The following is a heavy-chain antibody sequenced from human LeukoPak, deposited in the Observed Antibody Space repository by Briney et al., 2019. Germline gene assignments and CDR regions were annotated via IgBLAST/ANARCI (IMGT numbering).Heavy chain of an antibody. D-gene: IGHD3-9*01. CDR2: MFHSGSI. CDR1: GGSISSDY. CDR3: ARSIDTIFYDY. Sequence: SETLSLTCTVSGGSISSDYWSWVRQPPGKGLEWIGYMFHSGSINYNPSLKSRVTMSVDTSENQISLKLNSVTAADTAVYYCARSIDTIFYDYWGQGTLVTVSS. J-gene: IGHJ4*02. V-gene: IGHV4-59*08.